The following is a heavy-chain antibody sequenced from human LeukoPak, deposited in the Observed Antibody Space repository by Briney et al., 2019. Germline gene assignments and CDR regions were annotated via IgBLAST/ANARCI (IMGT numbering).Heavy chain of an antibody. Sequence: GRSLRLSCAASGFTFSSYGMHWVRQAPGKGLEWVAFIRYDGSNKYYADSVKGRFTISRDNSKNTLYLQMNSLRAEDTAVYYCAKDHRIAVAGTGAYWGQGTLVTVSS. D-gene: IGHD6-19*01. CDR3: AKDHRIAVAGTGAY. CDR2: IRYDGSNK. CDR1: GFTFSSYG. J-gene: IGHJ4*02. V-gene: IGHV3-30*02.